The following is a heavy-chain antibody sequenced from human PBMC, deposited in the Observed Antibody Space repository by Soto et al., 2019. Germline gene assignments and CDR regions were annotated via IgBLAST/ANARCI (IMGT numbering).Heavy chain of an antibody. CDR1: GYTFTGYY. J-gene: IGHJ6*02. D-gene: IGHD2-2*01. CDR3: ARDQVVVVPDAISYGMDV. Sequence: ASVKVSCKASGYTFTGYYMHWVRQAPGQGLEWMGWINPNSGGTNYAQKFQGRITMTRDTSISTAYMELSRLRSDDTAVYYCARDQVVVVPDAISYGMDVWGQGTTVTVSS. V-gene: IGHV1-2*02. CDR2: INPNSGGT.